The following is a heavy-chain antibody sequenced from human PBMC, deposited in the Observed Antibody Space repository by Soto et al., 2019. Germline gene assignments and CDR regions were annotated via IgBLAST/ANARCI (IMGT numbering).Heavy chain of an antibody. CDR2: ISYDGGDF. CDR3: AKDFGDWSDS. Sequence: GGSLRLSCAASGFAFSTYGMHWVRQAPGKGLEWVALISYDGGDFYYADSVKGRFTISRDNSKHTLSLQMDSLRVEDTAVYYCAKDFGDWSDSWGQGTLITVSS. D-gene: IGHD3-10*01. V-gene: IGHV3-30*18. J-gene: IGHJ5*01. CDR1: GFAFSTYG.